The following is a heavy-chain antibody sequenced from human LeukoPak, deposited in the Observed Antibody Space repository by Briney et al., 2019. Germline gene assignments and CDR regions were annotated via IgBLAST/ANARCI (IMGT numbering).Heavy chain of an antibody. CDR2: ISGSGGST. V-gene: IGHV3-23*01. J-gene: IGHJ6*03. CDR1: GFTFSSYA. Sequence: GGSLRLSCAASGFTFSSYAMSWVRQAPGKGLEWVSAISGSGGSTYYADSVKGRFTISRDNSKNSLYLQMNSLKTEDTAVYYCTSGAYYYDSSGYKYYMDVWGKGTTVTVSS. D-gene: IGHD3-22*01. CDR3: TSGAYYYDSSGYKYYMDV.